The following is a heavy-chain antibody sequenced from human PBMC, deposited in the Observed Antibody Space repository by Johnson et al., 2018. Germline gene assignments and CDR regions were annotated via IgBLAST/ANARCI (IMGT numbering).Heavy chain of an antibody. J-gene: IGHJ6*02. D-gene: IGHD5-18*01. Sequence: VQLVESGGGLVQPGGSLRLSCAASGFTFSNYWMSWVRQAPGKGLEWVANIKEDGSEKYYVDSVKGRFTISRDNAKNSLYLQMNSLRAEDTAVYYCARALRGYRYGTGLDYYGMDVGGQGTTVPVS. V-gene: IGHV3-7*01. CDR1: GFTFSNYW. CDR3: ARALRGYRYGTGLDYYGMDV. CDR2: IKEDGSEK.